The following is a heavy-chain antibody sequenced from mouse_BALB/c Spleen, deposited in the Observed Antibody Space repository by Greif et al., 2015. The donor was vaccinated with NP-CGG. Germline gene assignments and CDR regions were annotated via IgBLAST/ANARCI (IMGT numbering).Heavy chain of an antibody. CDR3: ARYDGYYDY. CDR1: GFTFSSFG. J-gene: IGHJ2*01. CDR2: ISSGSSTI. D-gene: IGHD2-3*01. Sequence: EVTVVESGGGLVQPGGSRKLSCAASGFTFSSFGMHWVRQAPEKGLEWVAYISSGSSTIYYADTVKGRFTISRDNPKNTLFLQMTSLRSEDTAMYYCARYDGYYDYWGQGTTLTVSS. V-gene: IGHV5-17*02.